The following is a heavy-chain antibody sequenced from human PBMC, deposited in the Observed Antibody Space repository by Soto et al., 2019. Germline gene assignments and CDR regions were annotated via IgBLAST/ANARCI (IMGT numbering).Heavy chain of an antibody. CDR3: ARRPSPRIRGVPPTVSYYYYYMDV. Sequence: QVQLQESGPGLVKPSETLSLTCTVSGGSISSYYWSWIRQPPGKGLEWIGYIYYSGRTNYNPSLKRRVTISVDTSKNQLSLKLSSVTAADTAVYYCARRPSPRIRGVPPTVSYYYYYMDVWGKGTTVTVSS. J-gene: IGHJ6*03. D-gene: IGHD3-10*01. V-gene: IGHV4-59*08. CDR1: GGSISSYY. CDR2: IYYSGRT.